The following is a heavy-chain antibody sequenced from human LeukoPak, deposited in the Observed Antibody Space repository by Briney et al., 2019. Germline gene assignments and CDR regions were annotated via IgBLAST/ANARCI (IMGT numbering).Heavy chain of an antibody. CDR1: GYIFTNYW. J-gene: IGHJ4*02. CDR2: IYPGDSDT. D-gene: IGHD2-15*01. CDR3: ARLDCGGGSCYGDY. V-gene: IGHV5-51*01. Sequence: GESLRISCKGSGYIFTNYWIAWVRQMPGKGLEWMGIIYPGDSDTRYSPSFQGQVTISADKSISTAYLQWSSLKASDTATYYCARLDCGGGSCYGDYWGQGTLATVSS.